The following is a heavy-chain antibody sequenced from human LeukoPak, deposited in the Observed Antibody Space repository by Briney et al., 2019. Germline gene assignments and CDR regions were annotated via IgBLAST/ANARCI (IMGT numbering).Heavy chain of an antibody. CDR3: ATTKQARRYFDY. V-gene: IGHV3-23*01. Sequence: GGSLRLSCAASGFTFSSYAMSWVRQAPGKGLQWVSAISTSGGNTYYADSVRGRFTISRDNSKNTLYLQMNTLRAEDTAVYCATTKQARRYFDYWGQGTLVTVSS. J-gene: IGHJ4*02. CDR2: ISTSGGNT. D-gene: IGHD1-1*01. CDR1: GFTFSSYA.